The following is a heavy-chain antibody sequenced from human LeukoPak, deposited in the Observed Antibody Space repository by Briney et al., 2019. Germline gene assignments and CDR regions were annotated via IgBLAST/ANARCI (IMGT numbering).Heavy chain of an antibody. D-gene: IGHD3-3*01. CDR3: ASQRFLDY. CDR1: GFTFGNYW. V-gene: IGHV3-7*01. Sequence: GGSLRLSCAASGFTFGNYWMNWVRQAPGKGLEWVANIKQDGSEKYYVDSVKGRFTISRDNAKNSLYLQLNSLRVEDTAVYYCASQRFLDYWGQGTLVTVSS. J-gene: IGHJ4*02. CDR2: IKQDGSEK.